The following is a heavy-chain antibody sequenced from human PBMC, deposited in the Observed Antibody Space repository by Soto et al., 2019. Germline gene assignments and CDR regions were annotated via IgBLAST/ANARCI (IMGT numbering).Heavy chain of an antibody. V-gene: IGHV6-1*01. CDR2: TYNRSKWYN. CDR1: GDSVSSNSAA. CDR3: ARSEIQRWLRSANWFDP. Sequence: SQTLSLTCAISGDSVSSNSAAWNWIRQSPSRGLEWLGRTYNRSKWYNDYAVSDKSRITINPDTSKNQFFLQLNSVTPEDTAAYYCARSEIQRWLRSANWFDPCGQGTLVSVSS. J-gene: IGHJ5*02. D-gene: IGHD5-18*01.